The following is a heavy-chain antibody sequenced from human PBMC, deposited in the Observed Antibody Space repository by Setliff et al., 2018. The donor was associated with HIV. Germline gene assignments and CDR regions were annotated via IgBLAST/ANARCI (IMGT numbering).Heavy chain of an antibody. J-gene: IGHJ5*02. CDR1: GGSIISYPNY. Sequence: SETLSLTCTVPGGSIISYPNYWGWIRQPPGKGLEWLAGIRHTGGTYYYPWDTYYNPSLKSRVTISVETSKNQISLKVTSVTASDTAVYYWVRAHGGLGGGAWFDPWGQGTLVTVSS. D-gene: IGHD2-15*01. CDR2: IRHTGGT. CDR3: VRAHGGLGGGAWFDP. V-gene: IGHV4-39*01.